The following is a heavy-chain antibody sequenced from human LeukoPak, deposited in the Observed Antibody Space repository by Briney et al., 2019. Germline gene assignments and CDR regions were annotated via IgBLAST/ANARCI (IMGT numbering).Heavy chain of an antibody. D-gene: IGHD6-19*01. V-gene: IGHV4-4*07. CDR2: IYTSGGT. J-gene: IGHJ3*02. CDR1: GGSISSYY. Sequence: SETLSLTCTVSGGSISSYYWTWIRQPAGKGLEWIGRIYTSGGTDYNPSLKSRVTMSIDTSKNQFSLKLSSVTSADTAVYYCARAGRMAEPGTFDIWGQGTMVTVSS. CDR3: ARAGRMAEPGTFDI.